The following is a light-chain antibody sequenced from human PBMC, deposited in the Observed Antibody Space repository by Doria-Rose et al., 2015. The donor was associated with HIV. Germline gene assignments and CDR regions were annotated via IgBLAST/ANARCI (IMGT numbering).Light chain of an antibody. V-gene: IGKV3-20*01. Sequence: TQSPGTLSLSPGERATLSCRASQSFSSTYLAWNQQKPGQAPSLLIYDGSTRATGIPDRFSASGSGTDFTLTINRLEPEDFALYYCRQYGTSWTFGKGTKVEI. CDR3: RQYGTSWT. J-gene: IGKJ1*01. CDR2: DGS. CDR1: QSFSSTY.